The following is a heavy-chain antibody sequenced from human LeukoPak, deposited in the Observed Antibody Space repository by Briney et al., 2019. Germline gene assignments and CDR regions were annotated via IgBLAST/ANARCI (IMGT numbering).Heavy chain of an antibody. Sequence: PGGSLRLSCAASGFTFSSHWMHWVRQAPGKGLVWVSGINSDGSRTTYADSVKGRFTIFRDNAKNTLYLQMNSLRAEDTAVYYCARGYYGGHTGDYWGQGTLVTVSS. J-gene: IGHJ4*02. V-gene: IGHV3-74*01. CDR3: ARGYYGGHTGDY. CDR1: GFTFSSHW. CDR2: INSDGSRT. D-gene: IGHD4-23*01.